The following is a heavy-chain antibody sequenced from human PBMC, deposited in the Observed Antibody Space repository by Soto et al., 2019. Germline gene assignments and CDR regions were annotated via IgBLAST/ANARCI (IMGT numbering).Heavy chain of an antibody. CDR1: GYTFISHG. Sequence: QVQLVQSGTEVKKPGASVKVSCTASGYTFISHGISWVRQAPGQGLEWMGWISVRSGDTKYARKFQGRLTMTTDTSTSTAYMELRSLRSDDTAVYYCAREISGWAPHFDYWGQGTLVTVSS. CDR2: ISVRSGDT. D-gene: IGHD6-19*01. CDR3: AREISGWAPHFDY. V-gene: IGHV1-18*01. J-gene: IGHJ4*02.